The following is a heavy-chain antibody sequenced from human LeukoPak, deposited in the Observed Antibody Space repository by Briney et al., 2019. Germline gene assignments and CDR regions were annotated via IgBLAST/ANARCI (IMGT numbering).Heavy chain of an antibody. Sequence: GESLKISCKGSGYSFTSYWIGWVRQMPGKGLECMGIIYPDDSDTRYSPSFQGQVSISADKSISTAYLQWSSLRASDTALYYCARGKSSSGWFDLWGQGTRVIISS. CDR2: IYPDDSDT. CDR3: ARGKSSSGWFDL. V-gene: IGHV5-51*01. J-gene: IGHJ5*02. CDR1: GYSFTSYW. D-gene: IGHD6-13*01.